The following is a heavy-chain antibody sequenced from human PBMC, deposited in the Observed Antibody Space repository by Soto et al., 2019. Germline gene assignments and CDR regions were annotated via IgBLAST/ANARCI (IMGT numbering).Heavy chain of an antibody. J-gene: IGHJ4*02. D-gene: IGHD6-19*01. CDR3: AGGGWGSSGSRPESEFDY. CDR1: GGSISSGGYS. Sequence: SETLSLTCAVSGGSISSGGYSWSWIRQPPGKGLEWIGYIYHSGSTYYNPSLKSRVTISVDRSKNQFSLKLSSVTAADTAVYYGAGGGWGSSGSRPESEFDYWGQGTLVTVS. CDR2: IYHSGST. V-gene: IGHV4-30-2*01.